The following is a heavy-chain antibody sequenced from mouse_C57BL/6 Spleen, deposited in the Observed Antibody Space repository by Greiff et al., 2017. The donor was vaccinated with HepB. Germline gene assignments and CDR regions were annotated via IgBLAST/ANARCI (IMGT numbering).Heavy chain of an antibody. V-gene: IGHV1-39*01. J-gene: IGHJ4*01. Sequence: QQSHGKSLEWIGVINPNYGTTSYNQKFKGKATLTVDQSSSTAYMQLNSLTSEDSAVYYCARSKWLLRRHYAMDYWGQGTSVTVSS. CDR2: INPNYGTT. CDR3: ARSKWLLRRHYAMDY. D-gene: IGHD2-3*01.